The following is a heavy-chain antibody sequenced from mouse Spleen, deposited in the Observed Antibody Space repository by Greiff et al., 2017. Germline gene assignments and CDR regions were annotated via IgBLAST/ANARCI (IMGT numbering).Heavy chain of an antibody. Sequence: EVMLVESEGGLVQPGSSMKLSCTASGFTFSDYYMAWVRQVPEKGLEWVANINYDGSSTYYLDSLKSRFIISRDNAKNILYLQMSSLKSEDTATYYCARDPRDPDWYFDVWGTGTTVTVSS. CDR2: INYDGSST. CDR3: ARDPRDPDWYFDV. V-gene: IGHV5-16*01. CDR1: GFTFSDYY. J-gene: IGHJ1*03.